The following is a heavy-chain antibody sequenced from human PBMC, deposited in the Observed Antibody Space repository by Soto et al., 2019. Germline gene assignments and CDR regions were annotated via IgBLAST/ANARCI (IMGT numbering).Heavy chain of an antibody. V-gene: IGHV1-69*04. CDR1: GGTFSSYT. CDR3: ARDPDKLAVAAPGDWFDP. D-gene: IGHD6-19*01. CDR2: IIPILGIA. Sequence: SVKVSCKASGGTFSSYTISWVRQAPGQGLEWMGRIIPILGIANYAQKFQGRVTITADKSTSTAYMELSSLRSEDTAVYYCARDPDKLAVAAPGDWFDPWGQGTLVTVSS. J-gene: IGHJ5*02.